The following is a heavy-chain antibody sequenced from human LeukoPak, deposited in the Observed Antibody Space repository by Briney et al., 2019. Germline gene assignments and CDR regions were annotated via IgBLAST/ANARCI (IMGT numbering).Heavy chain of an antibody. V-gene: IGHV4-59*01. CDR3: ATGQQWLPYFYYYMDV. CDR2: INYSGST. D-gene: IGHD6-19*01. Sequence: SETLSLTCAVYGGSFSSYYWSWIRQSPGKGLEWIAYINYSGSTNYNPSLKSRVTISVDTSKNQFSLKLSSVTAADTAVYYCATGQQWLPYFYYYMDVWGKGTTVTISS. CDR1: GGSFSSYY. J-gene: IGHJ6*03.